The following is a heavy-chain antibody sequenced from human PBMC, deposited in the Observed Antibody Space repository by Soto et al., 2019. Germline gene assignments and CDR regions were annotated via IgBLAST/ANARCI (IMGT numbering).Heavy chain of an antibody. Sequence: SVKVSCKASGGTFSSYAISWVRQAPGQGLEWMGGIIPIFGTANYAQKFQGRVTITADESTSTAYMELSSLRSENTAVYYCAREGSTKSRHYGMDVWGQGTTVTVSS. V-gene: IGHV1-69*13. J-gene: IGHJ6*01. CDR2: IIPIFGTA. CDR1: GGTFSSYA. CDR3: AREGSTKSRHYGMDV. D-gene: IGHD2-2*01.